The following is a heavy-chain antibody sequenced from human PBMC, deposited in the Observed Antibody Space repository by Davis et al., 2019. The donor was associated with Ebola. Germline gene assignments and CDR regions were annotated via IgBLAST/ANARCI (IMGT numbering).Heavy chain of an antibody. J-gene: IGHJ4*02. CDR1: GFTFSSYA. CDR3: AKDGRLTPGFDY. D-gene: IGHD4-23*01. CDR2: ISYDGSNK. V-gene: IGHV3-30-3*01. Sequence: GESLKISCAASGFTFSSYAMHWVRQAPGKGLEWVAVISYDGSNKYYADSVKGRFTISRDNSKNTLYLQMNSLRAEDTAVYYCAKDGRLTPGFDYWGQRTLVTVSS.